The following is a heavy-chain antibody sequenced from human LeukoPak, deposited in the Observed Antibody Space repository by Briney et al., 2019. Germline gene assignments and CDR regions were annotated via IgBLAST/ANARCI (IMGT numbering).Heavy chain of an antibody. CDR1: GYTFTGYY. V-gene: IGHV1-46*01. CDR2: INPSGGST. D-gene: IGHD3-3*01. CDR3: ARRRITIFGVVIYRRGNAFDI. J-gene: IGHJ3*02. Sequence: ASVKVSCKASGYTFTGYYMHWVRQAPGQGLEWMGIINPSGGSTSYAQKFQGRVTMTRDTSISTAYMELSRLRSDDTAVYYCARRRITIFGVVIYRRGNAFDIWGQGTMVTVSS.